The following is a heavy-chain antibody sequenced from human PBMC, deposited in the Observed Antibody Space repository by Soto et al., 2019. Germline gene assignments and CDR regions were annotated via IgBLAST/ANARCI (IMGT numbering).Heavy chain of an antibody. Sequence: ESIKISGKGFDYTFAAYWIGWVRQMPGKGLEWMGVINPRDSDVKYSPPFEGQVTISADKSINTAFLQWRSLKASDTAMYYCARHEDANWFYPRGQGAPVTVSA. CDR2: INPRDSDV. CDR1: DYTFAAYW. V-gene: IGHV5-51*01. J-gene: IGHJ5*02. CDR3: ARHEDANWFYP.